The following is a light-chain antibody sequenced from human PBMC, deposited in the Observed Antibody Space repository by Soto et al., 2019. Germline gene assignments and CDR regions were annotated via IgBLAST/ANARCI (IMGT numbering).Light chain of an antibody. CDR2: SGS. CDR3: QQSYSNSYT. V-gene: IGKV1-39*01. J-gene: IGKJ2*01. Sequence: DIQLTQSPSSLSASVGDRVTISCRASQSMSDSLNWYQQKSGKAPKLLIYSGSTLETGVPSRFSGSGSGTDFTLTISSLQPEDVGTYFCQQSYSNSYTFGQGTTLEIK. CDR1: QSMSDS.